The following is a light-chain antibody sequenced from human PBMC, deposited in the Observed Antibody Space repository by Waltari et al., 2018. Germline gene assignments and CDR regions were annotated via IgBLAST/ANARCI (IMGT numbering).Light chain of an antibody. CDR2: DSS. V-gene: IGKV1-39*01. CDR3: QHSFCNPPWT. CDR1: QFINTY. Sequence: DILMAQSPSSLSASIGDRVTITCWASQFINTYLNWYQHKPGEAPKLLMYDSSTLQIGVPSRFSGSGSGTDFTLTISSLQPEDIATYYCQHSFCNPPWTFGRGTKV. J-gene: IGKJ1*01.